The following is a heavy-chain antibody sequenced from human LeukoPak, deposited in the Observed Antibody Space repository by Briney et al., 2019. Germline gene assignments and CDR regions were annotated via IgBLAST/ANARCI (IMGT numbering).Heavy chain of an antibody. CDR3: ARDLSPDLRYYYYYGMDV. D-gene: IGHD1-14*01. Sequence: GASVKVSCKASGYTFTSYAMHWVRQAPGQRLEWMGWINAGNGNTKYSQKFQGRVTITRDTSASTAYMELSSLRSEDTAVYYCARDLSPDLRYYYYYGMDVWGQGTTVTVSS. J-gene: IGHJ6*02. CDR1: GYTFTSYA. V-gene: IGHV1-3*01. CDR2: INAGNGNT.